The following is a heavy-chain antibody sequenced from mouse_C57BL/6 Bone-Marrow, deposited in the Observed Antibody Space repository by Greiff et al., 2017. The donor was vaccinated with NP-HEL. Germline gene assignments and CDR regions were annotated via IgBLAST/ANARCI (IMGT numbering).Heavy chain of an antibody. D-gene: IGHD2-2*01. CDR1: GYTFTSYW. Sequence: VQLQQPGAELVKPGASVKLSCKASGYTFTSYWMQWVKQRPGQGLEWIGEIDPSDSYTNYNQKFKGKATLTVDTSSSTAYMQRSSLTSEDSAVYYGARGGENYGDDGGWFAYGGQGTVVTVSA. J-gene: IGHJ3*01. CDR2: IDPSDSYT. V-gene: IGHV1-50*01. CDR3: ARGGENYGDDGGWFAY.